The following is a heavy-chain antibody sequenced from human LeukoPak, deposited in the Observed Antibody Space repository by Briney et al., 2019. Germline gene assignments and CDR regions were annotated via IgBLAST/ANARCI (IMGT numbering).Heavy chain of an antibody. CDR1: GGSISSYY. CDR2: IYYSGST. CDR3: ARVGTADNWFDP. D-gene: IGHD3-10*01. J-gene: IGHJ5*02. V-gene: IGHV4-59*01. Sequence: SETLSLTCTVSGGSISSYYWSWIRQPPGNGLEWIGYIYYSGSTNYNPSLKSRVTLSVDTFKNQFSLKLSSVTAADTAVYYCARVGTADNWFDPWGQGTLVTVSS.